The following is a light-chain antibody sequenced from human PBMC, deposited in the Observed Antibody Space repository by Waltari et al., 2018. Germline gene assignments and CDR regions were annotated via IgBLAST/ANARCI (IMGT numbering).Light chain of an antibody. CDR3: MQATHWPPFT. J-gene: IGKJ2*01. CDR2: QIS. Sequence: DVVLTQSPLSLPVPLGQPASISCRSSQSLVYRGAPTYLNWVQQRPGQTPRRLIYQISTRDSGVPEKSCGSRSGSEITLTLSRVEAEDVGIYYCMQATHWPPFTFGQGTKLEIK. CDR1: QSLVYRGAPTY. V-gene: IGKV2-30*01.